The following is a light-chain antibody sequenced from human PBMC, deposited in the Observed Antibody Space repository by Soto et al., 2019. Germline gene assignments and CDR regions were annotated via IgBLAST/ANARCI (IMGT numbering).Light chain of an antibody. V-gene: IGLV1-40*01. J-gene: IGLJ1*01. CDR1: CSNIGAGYD. Sequence: QSVLTQPPSVAGAPGQRVTICCTGSCSNIGAGYDVHWYQQLPGTAPKLLIFANIIRPSGVPDRFSGSKSGTSASLAITGLRAEDEADYYCQSYDSSPSGYVFGTGTKVTVL. CDR2: ANI. CDR3: QSYDSSPSGYV.